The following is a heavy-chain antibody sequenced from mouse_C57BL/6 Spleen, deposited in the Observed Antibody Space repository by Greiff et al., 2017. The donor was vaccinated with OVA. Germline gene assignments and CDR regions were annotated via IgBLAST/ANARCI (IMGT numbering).Heavy chain of an antibody. V-gene: IGHV5-17*01. CDR1: GFTFSDYG. J-gene: IGHJ1*03. CDR2: ISSGSSTI. CDR3: ATPTGTGYFDV. D-gene: IGHD4-1*02. Sequence: EVQVVESGGGLVKPGGSLKLSCAASGFTFSDYGMHWVRQAPEKGLEWVAYISSGSSTIYYADTVKGRFTISRDNAKNTLFLQMTSLRSEDTAMYYCATPTGTGYFDVWGTGTTVTVSS.